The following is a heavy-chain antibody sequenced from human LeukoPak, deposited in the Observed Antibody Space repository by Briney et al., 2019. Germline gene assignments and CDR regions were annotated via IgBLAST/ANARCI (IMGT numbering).Heavy chain of an antibody. D-gene: IGHD3-16*01. CDR2: ISPHSYST. CDR1: SYTFNNFV. J-gene: IGHJ4*02. Sequence: ASVKVSCKASSYTFNNFVIRWVRQAPGQGLEWVGWISPHSYSTKYAQKVQGRVTMTTDASTTTVYMELRSLRFDDTAVYFCARGQSMYYWGQGTPVTVSS. V-gene: IGHV1-18*01. CDR3: ARGQSMYY.